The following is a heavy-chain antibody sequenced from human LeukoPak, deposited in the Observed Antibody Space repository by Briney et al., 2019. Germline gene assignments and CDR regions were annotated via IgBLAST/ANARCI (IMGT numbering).Heavy chain of an antibody. D-gene: IGHD2-21*01. CDR3: ASSLGVVIVMGY. J-gene: IGHJ4*02. CDR2: VDYSGGT. Sequence: SETLSLTCTVSGDSFSSVTDYWAWLRQPPGRGVEWIASVDYSGGTYYNPSLESRVAISADMSKNQFSLKLTSVTGADTAVYYCASSLGVVIVMGYWAQGTLVTVSS. CDR1: GDSFSSVTDY. V-gene: IGHV4-39*07.